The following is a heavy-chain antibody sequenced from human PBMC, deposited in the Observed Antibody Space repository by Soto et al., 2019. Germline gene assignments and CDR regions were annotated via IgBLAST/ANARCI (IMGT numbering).Heavy chain of an antibody. CDR1: GFPFSDYD. D-gene: IGHD1-1*01. Sequence: QVQLVESGGGLVQPGRSLRLSCAASGFPFSDYDIHWVRQAPGKGLEWVAVIWFDGNTKHYADSVKGRFTISRDNSQNSVFLQMSTLRVADTAVYCCARQIGTRGGSYFDSWGQGTLVTVSS. CDR2: IWFDGNTK. V-gene: IGHV3-33*01. J-gene: IGHJ4*02. CDR3: ARQIGTRGGSYFDS.